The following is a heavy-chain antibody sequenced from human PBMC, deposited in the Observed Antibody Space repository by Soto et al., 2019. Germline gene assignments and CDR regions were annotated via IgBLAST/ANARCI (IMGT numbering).Heavy chain of an antibody. V-gene: IGHV3-21*01. J-gene: IGHJ4*02. CDR1: GFTFSSYS. CDR2: ISSSSSYK. Sequence: GGSLRLSCAASGFTFSSYSMNWVRQAPGKGLEWVSSISSSSSYKYYADSVKGRFTISRDNAKNSLYLQMNSLRAEDTAVYYCAKSAQKGFDYWGQGTMVTVSS. CDR3: AKSAQKGFDY.